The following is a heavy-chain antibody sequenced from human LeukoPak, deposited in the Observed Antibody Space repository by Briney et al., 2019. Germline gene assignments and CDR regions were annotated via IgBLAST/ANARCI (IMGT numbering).Heavy chain of an antibody. J-gene: IGHJ4*02. D-gene: IGHD1-26*01. Sequence: SVKVSCKASGYTFTSYAISWVRQAPGQGLEWMGGIIPIFGTANYAQKFQGRVTITADESTSTAYMELSSLRSEDTAVYYCAREEVGATAAFDYWGQGTLVTVSS. V-gene: IGHV1-69*13. CDR2: IIPIFGTA. CDR1: GYTFTSYA. CDR3: AREEVGATAAFDY.